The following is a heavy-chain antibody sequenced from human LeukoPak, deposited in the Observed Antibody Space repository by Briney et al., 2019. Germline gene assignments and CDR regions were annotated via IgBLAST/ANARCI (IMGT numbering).Heavy chain of an antibody. J-gene: IGHJ4*02. CDR2: ISSTGNT. D-gene: IGHD2-21*02. CDR1: GGSISPYF. Sequence: PSETLSLTCTVSGGSISPYFWSWIRQPAGKGLEYLGRISSTGNTNYNPSLRSRVTMSVDTSKNQFSLNLRSVTAADTAVYYCARDRVHDSDYWGQGILVIVSS. V-gene: IGHV4-4*07. CDR3: ARDRVHDSDY.